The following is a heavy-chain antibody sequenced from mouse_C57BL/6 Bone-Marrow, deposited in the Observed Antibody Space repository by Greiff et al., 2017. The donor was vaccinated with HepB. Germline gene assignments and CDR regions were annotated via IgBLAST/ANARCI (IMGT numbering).Heavy chain of an antibody. D-gene: IGHD1-1*01. CDR1: GYSITSGYD. CDR3: ARAVAFPYYAMDY. CDR2: ISYSGST. J-gene: IGHJ4*01. V-gene: IGHV3-1*01. Sequence: EVQLQQSGPGMVKPSQSLSLTCTVTGYSITSGYDWHWIRHFPGNKLEWMGYISYSGSTNYNPSLKSRISITHDTSKNHFFLKLNSVTTEDTATYYCARAVAFPYYAMDYWGQGTSVTVSS.